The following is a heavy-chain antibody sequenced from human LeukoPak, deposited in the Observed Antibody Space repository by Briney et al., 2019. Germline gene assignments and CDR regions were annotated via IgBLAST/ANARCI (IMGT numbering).Heavy chain of an antibody. Sequence: GESLKISCQGFGFSGYWIAWVRQMSGKGLEWMAIIFPPDSNTRYNPSFQGQVTISADKSTNTAYPHWSSLKASDTGMYYCARFGGPDLQHNWFDLWGQGTLVTVSS. J-gene: IGHJ5*02. CDR2: IFPPDSNT. V-gene: IGHV5-51*01. CDR1: GFSGYW. CDR3: ARFGGPDLQHNWFDL. D-gene: IGHD1-1*01.